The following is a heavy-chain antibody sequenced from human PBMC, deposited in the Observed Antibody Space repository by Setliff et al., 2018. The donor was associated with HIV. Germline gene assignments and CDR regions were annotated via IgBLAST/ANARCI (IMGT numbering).Heavy chain of an antibody. J-gene: IGHJ3*02. V-gene: IGHV4-39*07. CDR1: RGSISSSSYY. D-gene: IGHD2-21*02. CDR3: ARGGRWLLVTTIPDPFDI. CDR2: INHSGST. Sequence: PSETLSLTCTVSRGSISSSSYYWTWIRQPPGKGLEWIGEINHSGSTNYNPSLKSRVTISVDTSKNQFSLKLTTVTAADTAVYYCARGGRWLLVTTIPDPFDIWGQGTMVTVSS.